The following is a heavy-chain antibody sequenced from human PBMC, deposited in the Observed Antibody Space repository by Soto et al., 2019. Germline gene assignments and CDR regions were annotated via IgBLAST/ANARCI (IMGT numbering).Heavy chain of an antibody. J-gene: IGHJ4*01. D-gene: IGHD2-15*01. V-gene: IGHV1-18*01. CDR2: ISAYNGDT. CDR3: ARDRRLYCSGGSCIRTLAGY. Sequence: ASVKVSCKASGYTFTSFGISWVRQAPGQGLEWMGWISAYNGDTNYAQKFQGRVIMTTDTSTSTAYMELRSLRSDDTAVYYCARDRRLYCSGGSCIRTLAGYWG. CDR1: GYTFTSFG.